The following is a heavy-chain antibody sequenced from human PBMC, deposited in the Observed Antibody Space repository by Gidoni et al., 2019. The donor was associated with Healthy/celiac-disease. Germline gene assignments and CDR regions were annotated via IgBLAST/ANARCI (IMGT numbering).Heavy chain of an antibody. D-gene: IGHD2-15*01. CDR2: MSGSGGST. J-gene: IGHJ4*02. CDR3: AKTPAKVVVAATIPYYFDY. V-gene: IGHV3-23*01. Sequence: EVQLLVSGGGLVQPGVSLRLSCAASGFTFRLYAMSWVRQAPGKGLEWVSAMSGSGGSTYYADSVKGRFTISRDNSKNTLYLQMNSLRAEDTAVYYCAKTPAKVVVAATIPYYFDYWGQGTLVTVSS. CDR1: GFTFRLYA.